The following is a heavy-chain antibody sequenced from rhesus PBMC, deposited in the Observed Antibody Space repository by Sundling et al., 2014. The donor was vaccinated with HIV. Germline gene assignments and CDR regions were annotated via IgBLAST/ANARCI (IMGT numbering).Heavy chain of an antibody. V-gene: IGHV4-147*01. CDR3: ARNRAAFLGFYFFDL. CDR1: GGSISDSYY. D-gene: IGHD2-2*01. J-gene: IGHJ2*01. Sequence: QVHLQESGPGLVKPSETLSLTCAVSGGSISDSYYWSWIRQPPGKGLEYIGRIHADRGSTNYNPSLTSRVSISTDTSKNQFSQTLSSVTAADTAVYYCARNRAAFLGFYFFDLWGPGTPITVSS. CDR2: IHADRGST.